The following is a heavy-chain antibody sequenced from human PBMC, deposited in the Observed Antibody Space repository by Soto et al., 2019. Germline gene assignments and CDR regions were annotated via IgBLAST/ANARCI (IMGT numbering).Heavy chain of an antibody. CDR2: VSNDGSNT. J-gene: IGHJ4*02. D-gene: IGHD3-22*01. V-gene: IGHV3-30-3*01. CDR3: AKVQDSFGYYLPPGDY. Sequence: VQLVESGVGVVQPGRSLRLSCGASGFTFSTYAIHWVRQAPGKGLEWVAVVSNDGSNTYYADSVKGRFTISRDNSKNTLYLQMNGLRPEDTAVYYCAKVQDSFGYYLPPGDYWGQGTLVTVSS. CDR1: GFTFSTYA.